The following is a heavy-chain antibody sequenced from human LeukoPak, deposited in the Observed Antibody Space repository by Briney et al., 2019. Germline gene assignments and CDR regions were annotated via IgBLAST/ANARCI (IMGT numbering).Heavy chain of an antibody. CDR1: GFTVSTNY. Sequence: GGSLRPSCAASGFTVSTNYMSWVRQAPGKGLEWVSLIYSGGSTYYADSVKGRFTVSRDNSKNTLHLQMNSLRAEDTAIYYCAAVDSAMIRYFDYWGQGTLVTVSS. CDR3: AAVDSAMIRYFDY. CDR2: IYSGGST. D-gene: IGHD5-18*01. V-gene: IGHV3-53*01. J-gene: IGHJ4*02.